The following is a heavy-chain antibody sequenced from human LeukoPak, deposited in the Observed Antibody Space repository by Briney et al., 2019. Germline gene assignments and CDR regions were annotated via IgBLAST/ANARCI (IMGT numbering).Heavy chain of an antibody. D-gene: IGHD3-16*01. CDR1: GGSISSSY. CDR2: IYYSGTT. CDR3: AGGRWFDP. J-gene: IGHJ5*02. Sequence: SETLSLTCTVSGGSISSSYWNWIRQPPGKGLEWIGNIYYSGTTNYNPSLKSRVTISTDPSRNQVSLRLSSVAAADTAVYYCAGGRWFDPWGQGALVTVSS. V-gene: IGHV4-59*01.